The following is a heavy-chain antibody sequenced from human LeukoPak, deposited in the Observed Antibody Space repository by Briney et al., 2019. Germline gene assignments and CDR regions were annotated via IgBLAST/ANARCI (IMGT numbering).Heavy chain of an antibody. V-gene: IGHV3-7*01. CDR2: IKQDGNEK. Sequence: GGSLSLSCAASGFTFNIYWMSWVRQAPGKGLEWVANIKQDGNEKYYVDSVKGRFTISRDNVKNSLYLQVNSLRAEDTAVYYCARILDSAWGELGYWGQGTLVTVSS. CDR3: ARILDSAWGELGY. J-gene: IGHJ4*02. D-gene: IGHD6-19*01. CDR1: GFTFNIYW.